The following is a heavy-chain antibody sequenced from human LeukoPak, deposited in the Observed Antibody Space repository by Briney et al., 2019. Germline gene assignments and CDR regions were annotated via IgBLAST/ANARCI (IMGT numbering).Heavy chain of an antibody. V-gene: IGHV4-34*01. J-gene: IGHJ2*01. D-gene: IGHD6-13*01. CDR1: GGSFSGYY. CDR3: ARGGIAGHWYFDL. CDR2: INHSGST. Sequence: PSETLSLTCAVYGGSFSGYYWSWIRQPPGKGLEWIGEINHSGSTNYNPSLKSRVTISVDKSKNQYSLKLSSVTAADTAVYYGARGGIAGHWYFDLWGRGTLVTVSS.